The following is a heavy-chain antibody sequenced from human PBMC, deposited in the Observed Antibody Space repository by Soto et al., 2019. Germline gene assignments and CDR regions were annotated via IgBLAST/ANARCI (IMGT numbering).Heavy chain of an antibody. CDR1: GVIFSSFA. Sequence: GGSLRISCAAAGVIFSSFALHWVRQAPGKGLEWVAVIRYDGTEKYNGDSVKGRFTISRDNSKNTVYLEMTSLKAEDTAVYYWARDFTQVGPLDFWGQGTLVTVSS. D-gene: IGHD1-26*01. CDR3: ARDFTQVGPLDF. J-gene: IGHJ4*02. V-gene: IGHV3-33*01. CDR2: IRYDGTEK.